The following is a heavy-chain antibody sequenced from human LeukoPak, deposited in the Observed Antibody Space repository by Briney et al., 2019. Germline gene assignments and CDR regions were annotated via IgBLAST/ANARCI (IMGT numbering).Heavy chain of an antibody. CDR2: INPNSGGT. CDR1: GYTFTGYY. CDR3: ARDIAAAGKIDY. V-gene: IGHV1-2*02. Sequence: EASVKVSCKASGYTFTGYYMHWVRQAPGQGFEWMGWINPNSGGTNYAQKFQGRVTMTRDTAISTAYMELRRLRSDDTAVYYCARDIAAAGKIDYWGQGTLVTVSS. D-gene: IGHD6-13*01. J-gene: IGHJ4*02.